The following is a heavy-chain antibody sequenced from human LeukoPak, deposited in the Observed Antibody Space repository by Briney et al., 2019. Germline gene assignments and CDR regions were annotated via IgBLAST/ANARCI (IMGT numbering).Heavy chain of an antibody. CDR1: GFTFSSYS. J-gene: IGHJ6*03. Sequence: GGSLRLSCVASGFTFSSYSMNWVRQAPGKGLEWVSSISSSSSYIYYADSVKGRFTISRDNAKNSLYPQMNSLRAEDTAVYYCARDGQGHYYYYMDVWGKGTTVTVSS. CDR3: ARDGQGHYYYYMDV. V-gene: IGHV3-21*01. CDR2: ISSSSSYI.